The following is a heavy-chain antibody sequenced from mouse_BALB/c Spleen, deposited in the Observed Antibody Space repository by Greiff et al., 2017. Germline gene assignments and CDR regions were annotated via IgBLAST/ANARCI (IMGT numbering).Heavy chain of an antibody. CDR1: GYTFTSYW. CDR3: ARRDGYYYFDY. D-gene: IGHD2-3*01. Sequence: QVQLQQPGAELVKPGASVKLSCKASGYTFTSYWMHWVKQRPGQGLEWIGEINPSNGRTNYNEKFKSKATLTVDKSSSTAYMQLSSLTSEDSAVYYCARRDGYYYFDYWGQGTTLTVSS. V-gene: IGHV1S81*02. J-gene: IGHJ2*01. CDR2: INPSNGRT.